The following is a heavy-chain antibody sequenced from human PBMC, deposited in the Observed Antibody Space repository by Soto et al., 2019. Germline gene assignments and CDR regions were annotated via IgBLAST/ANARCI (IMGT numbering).Heavy chain of an antibody. V-gene: IGHV3-7*03. CDR3: ASSGSGSYHFDY. D-gene: IGHD3-10*01. J-gene: IGHJ4*02. CDR1: GFTFSSYW. Sequence: HPGGSLRLSCAASGFTFSSYWMSWVRQAPGKGLEWVANIKQDGSEKYYVDSVKGRFTISRDNAKNSLYLQTNSLRAEDTAVYYCASSGSGSYHFDYWGQGTLVTVSS. CDR2: IKQDGSEK.